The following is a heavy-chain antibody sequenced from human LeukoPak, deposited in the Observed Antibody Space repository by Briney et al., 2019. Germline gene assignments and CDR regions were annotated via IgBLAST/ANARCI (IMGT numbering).Heavy chain of an antibody. CDR2: IRYDGSNK. J-gene: IGHJ5*02. CDR1: GFTFSSYG. CDR3: AKDAGDGYNYGVFDP. Sequence: GGSLRLSCAASGFTFSSYGMHWVRQAPGKGLEWVAFIRYDGSNKYYADSVKGRFTISRDNSKNTLYLQMNSLRAEDTAVYYCAKDAGDGYNYGVFDPWGQGTLVTVSS. D-gene: IGHD5-24*01. V-gene: IGHV3-30*02.